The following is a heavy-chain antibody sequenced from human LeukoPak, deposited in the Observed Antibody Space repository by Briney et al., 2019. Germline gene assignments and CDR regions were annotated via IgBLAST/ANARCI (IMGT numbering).Heavy chain of an antibody. V-gene: IGHV3-30-3*01. CDR2: ISYDGSNK. D-gene: IGHD2-8*01. CDR3: ARKGVLMVYARPYYFDY. J-gene: IGHJ4*02. CDR1: GFTFSSYA. Sequence: PGRSLRLSCAASGFTFSSYAMHWVRRAPGKGLEWVAVISYDGSNKYYADSVKGRFTISRDNSKNTLYLQMNSLRAEDTAVYYCARKGVLMVYARPYYFDYWGQGTLVTVSS.